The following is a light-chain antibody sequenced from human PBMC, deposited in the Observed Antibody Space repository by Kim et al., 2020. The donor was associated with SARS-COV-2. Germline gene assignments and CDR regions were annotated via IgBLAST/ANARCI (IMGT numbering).Light chain of an antibody. Sequence: VKLTCTLSSGNSSDAIAWHQQQPEKGPRYLMKLNSDGSHSKGDGIPDRFSGSSSGAERYLTISSLQSEDEADYYCQTWGTGSHVVFGGGTQLTVL. CDR1: SGNSSDA. CDR3: QTWGTGSHVV. J-gene: IGLJ2*01. V-gene: IGLV4-69*01. CDR2: LNSDGSH.